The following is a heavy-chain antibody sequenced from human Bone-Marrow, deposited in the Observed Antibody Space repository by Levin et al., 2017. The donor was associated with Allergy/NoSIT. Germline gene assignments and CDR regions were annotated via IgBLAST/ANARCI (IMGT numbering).Heavy chain of an antibody. D-gene: IGHD5-18*01. V-gene: IGHV3-33*01. Sequence: LSLTCAASGFTFTTYGMQWVRQAPGKGLECVAFIGHDGSKKYYADAVKGRFTISRDISTNTLYLQMHSLRDEDTAVYYCARAEYSYGFYYYGMDVWGQGTTLTVSS. CDR3: ARAEYSYGFYYYGMDV. J-gene: IGHJ6*02. CDR2: IGHDGSKK. CDR1: GFTFTTYG.